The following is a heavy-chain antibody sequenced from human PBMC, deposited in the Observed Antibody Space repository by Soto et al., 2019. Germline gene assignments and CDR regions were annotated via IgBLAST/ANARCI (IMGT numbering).Heavy chain of an antibody. D-gene: IGHD2-21*02. J-gene: IGHJ5*02. CDR2: IIPIFGTA. Sequence: SVKVSCKASGGTFSSYAISWVRQAPGQGLEWMGGIIPIFGTANYAQKFQGRVTITADESTSTAYMELSSLRSEDTAVYYCARDVPLLDRRGGEPAIWFDPWGQGTLVTVSS. V-gene: IGHV1-69*13. CDR1: GGTFSSYA. CDR3: ARDVPLLDRRGGEPAIWFDP.